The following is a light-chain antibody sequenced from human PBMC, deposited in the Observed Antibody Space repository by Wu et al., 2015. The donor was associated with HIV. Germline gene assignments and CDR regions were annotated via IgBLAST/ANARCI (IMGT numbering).Light chain of an antibody. Sequence: EIVLTQSPGTLPLSPGERATLSCRASQSISVNYLAWYQQKPGQAPRLLIFGVSNRATGIPARFSGSGSGTDFTLTISRLEPEDFAVYYCQPYDPSSPWTFGQGPGWKS. CDR2: GVS. CDR3: QPYDPSSPWT. V-gene: IGKV3-20*01. CDR1: QSISVNY. J-gene: IGKJ1*01.